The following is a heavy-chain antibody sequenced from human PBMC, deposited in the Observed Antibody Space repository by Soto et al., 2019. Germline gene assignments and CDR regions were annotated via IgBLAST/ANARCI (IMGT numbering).Heavy chain of an antibody. V-gene: IGHV3-15*07. D-gene: IGHD3-22*01. Sequence: EVQLVESGGGLVKPGGSLRLSCAASGFTFSNAWMNWVRQAPGKGLEWVGRIKSKTDGGTTDYAAPVKGRFTISRDDSKNTLYLQVNSLKTEDTAVYYCTTDDYDSSFNPGDYWGQGTLVTVSS. CDR1: GFTFSNAW. CDR2: IKSKTDGGTT. CDR3: TTDDYDSSFNPGDY. J-gene: IGHJ4*02.